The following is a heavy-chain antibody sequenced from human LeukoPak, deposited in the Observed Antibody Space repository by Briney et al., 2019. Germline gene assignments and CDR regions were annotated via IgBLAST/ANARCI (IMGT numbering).Heavy chain of an antibody. CDR2: IIPILGIA. D-gene: IGHD3-22*01. Sequence: ASVKVSCKASGGTFSSYAISWVRQAPGQGLEWMGRIIPILGIANYAQKFQGRVTITADKSTSTAYMELSSLRSEDTAVYYCAREPPLYYYDSSGSYFDYWGQGTLVTVSS. V-gene: IGHV1-69*04. CDR1: GGTFSSYA. J-gene: IGHJ4*02. CDR3: AREPPLYYYDSSGSYFDY.